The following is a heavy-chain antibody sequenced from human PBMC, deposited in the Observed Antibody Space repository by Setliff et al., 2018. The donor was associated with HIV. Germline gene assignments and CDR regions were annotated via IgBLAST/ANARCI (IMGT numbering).Heavy chain of an antibody. CDR2: FDPEDGNT. J-gene: IGHJ6*02. Sequence: ASVKVSCKVSGYTLTELSMHWVRQAPGKGLEWMGGFDPEDGNTIYYADSVKGRFTISRDNSKNTLFLQMNSLRPEDTAVYYCARDCRVGWVFTYGMDVCGQGTLVTVSS. V-gene: IGHV1-24*01. CDR3: ARDCRVGWVFTYGMDV. CDR1: GYTLTELS. D-gene: IGHD6-13*01.